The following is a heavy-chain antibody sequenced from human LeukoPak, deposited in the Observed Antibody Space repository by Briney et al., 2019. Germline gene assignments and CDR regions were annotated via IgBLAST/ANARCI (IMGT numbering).Heavy chain of an antibody. D-gene: IGHD3-9*01. CDR3: ARDLRITIS. CDR1: GFTFSSYA. J-gene: IGHJ5*02. CDR2: ISGSGGST. Sequence: GGSLRLSCAASGFTFSSYAMSWVRQAPGKGLEWVSAISGSGGSTYYADSVKGRFTISRDNAKNSLYLQMNSLRAEDTAVYYCARDLRITISWGQGTLVTVSS. V-gene: IGHV3-23*01.